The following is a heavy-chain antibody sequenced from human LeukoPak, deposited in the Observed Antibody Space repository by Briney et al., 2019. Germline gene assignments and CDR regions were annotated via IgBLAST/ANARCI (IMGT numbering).Heavy chain of an antibody. CDR3: ASSFGSSNKAWFDP. D-gene: IGHD1-26*01. J-gene: IGHJ5*02. CDR1: GGSSSSSSYY. Sequence: PSETLSLTCTVSGGSSSSSSYYWGWIRQPPGKGLEWIGSIYYSGSTYYNPSLKSRVTISVDTSKNQFSLKLSSVTAADTAVYYCASSFGSSNKAWFDPWGQGTLVTVSS. V-gene: IGHV4-39*07. CDR2: IYYSGST.